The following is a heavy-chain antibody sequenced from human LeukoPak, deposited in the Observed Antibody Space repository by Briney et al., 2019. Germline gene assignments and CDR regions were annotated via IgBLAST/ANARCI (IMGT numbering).Heavy chain of an antibody. D-gene: IGHD1-14*01. Sequence: SVKVSCKASGGIFSNHAVTWVRQAPGQGLEWMGRIIPMIGTAKYAQKFQGRVTFTADTTTNTAYMELSSLTSEDTALYFCAKGATVGKEALDIWGQGSLVTVSS. CDR1: GGIFSNHA. J-gene: IGHJ3*02. CDR3: AKGATVGKEALDI. V-gene: IGHV1-69*04. CDR2: IIPMIGTA.